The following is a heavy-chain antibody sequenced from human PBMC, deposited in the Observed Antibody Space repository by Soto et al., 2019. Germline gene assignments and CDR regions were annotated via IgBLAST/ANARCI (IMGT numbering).Heavy chain of an antibody. Sequence: SGTLSLTCAVSGDSINNSYWSWIRQPPGKRLGWIGNIYYTGTTTYNPSLESRVTMSVDTSKNQFSLKLNSVDAADTAVYYCAKYRRTEAEGFTIDYPGRGPLVTVSS. CDR1: GDSINNSY. D-gene: IGHD6-13*01. CDR3: AKYRRTEAEGFTIDY. V-gene: IGHV4-59*01. J-gene: IGHJ4*02. CDR2: IYYTGTT.